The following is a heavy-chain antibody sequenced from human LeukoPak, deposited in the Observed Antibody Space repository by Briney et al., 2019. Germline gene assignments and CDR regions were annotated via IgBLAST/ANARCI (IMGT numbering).Heavy chain of an antibody. Sequence: GSLRLSCAASGFTFSTYAMSWIRQPPGKGLEWIGEINHSGSTNYNPSLKSRVTISVDTSKNQFSLKLSSVTAADTAVYYCARARQLPLKNQYYFDYWGQGTLVTVSS. V-gene: IGHV4-34*01. CDR1: GFTFSTYA. D-gene: IGHD1-26*01. CDR2: INHSGST. J-gene: IGHJ4*02. CDR3: ARARQLPLKNQYYFDY.